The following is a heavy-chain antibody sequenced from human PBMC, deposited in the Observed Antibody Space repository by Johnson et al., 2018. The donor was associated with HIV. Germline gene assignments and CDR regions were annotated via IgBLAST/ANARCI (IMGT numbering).Heavy chain of an antibody. CDR3: VREDSMILPPYHDAFDI. V-gene: IGHV3-30-3*01. J-gene: IGHJ3*02. D-gene: IGHD2-15*01. CDR1: GFTFSSYA. CDR2: ILYDGSNK. Sequence: QVQLVESGGGVVQPGRSLRLSCAASGFTFSSYAMHWIRQAPGKGLEWVAVILYDGSNKYYADYVRGRFTISRDNAKNTVYLQMNSLRVEDTAVYYCVREDSMILPPYHDAFDIWGQGTMVTVSS.